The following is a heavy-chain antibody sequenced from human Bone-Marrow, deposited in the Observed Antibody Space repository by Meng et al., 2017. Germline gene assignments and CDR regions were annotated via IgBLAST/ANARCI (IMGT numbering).Heavy chain of an antibody. CDR2: IYPGDSDT. J-gene: IGHJ4*02. CDR1: GYSSTSYW. D-gene: IGHD3-3*01. V-gene: IGHV5-51*01. CDR3: ARTRDFWSGYYIIDY. Sequence: GGSLRLSCKGSGYSSTSYWIGWVRQMPGKGLEWMGIIYPGDSDTRYSPSFQGQVTISADKSISTAYLQWSSLKASDTAMYYCARTRDFWSGYYIIDYWGQGTLVTSPQ.